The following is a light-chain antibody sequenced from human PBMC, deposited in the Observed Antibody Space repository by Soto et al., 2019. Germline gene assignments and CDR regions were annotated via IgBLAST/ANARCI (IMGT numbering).Light chain of an antibody. V-gene: IGKV1-5*01. CDR1: QTISDF. CDR2: EAS. Sequence: DIQMTQSPSTLSASVGDRVTITCRASQTISDFLAWYQHKPGEAPKLLIAEASRLESGVPSRFSGGGSGTEFTLTISRLQPDDVVTYYCQHYISFPWTFGQGTKVEI. CDR3: QHYISFPWT. J-gene: IGKJ1*01.